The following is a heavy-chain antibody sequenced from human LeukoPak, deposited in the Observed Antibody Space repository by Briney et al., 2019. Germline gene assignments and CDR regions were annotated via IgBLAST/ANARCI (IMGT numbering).Heavy chain of an antibody. CDR1: GGSISSYY. D-gene: IGHD5-24*01. CDR2: IYYSGST. CDR3: ARGWLQLEDY. V-gene: IGHV4-59*01. Sequence: PSETLSLTCTVSGGSISSYYWSWIRQPPGKGLEWIGYIYYSGSTNYNPSLKSRVTISVDTSRNQFSLKLSSVTAADTAVYYCARGWLQLEDYWGQGTLVTVSS. J-gene: IGHJ4*02.